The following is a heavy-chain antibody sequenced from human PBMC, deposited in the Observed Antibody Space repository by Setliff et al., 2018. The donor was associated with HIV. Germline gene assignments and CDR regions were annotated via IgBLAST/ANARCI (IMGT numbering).Heavy chain of an antibody. CDR1: GYTFTGYY. D-gene: IGHD3-9*01. J-gene: IGHJ3*02. CDR3: ATDGSYDILTGPTPGAYDM. CDR2: INPNSGGT. V-gene: IGHV1-2*06. Sequence: ASVKVSCKAFGYTFTGYYIHWVRQAPGQGLEWMGRINPNSGGTNHAQKFQGRVTMTRDMSISTAYMELSKLRSDDTAVYYCATDGSYDILTGPTPGAYDMWGQGTMVTVSS.